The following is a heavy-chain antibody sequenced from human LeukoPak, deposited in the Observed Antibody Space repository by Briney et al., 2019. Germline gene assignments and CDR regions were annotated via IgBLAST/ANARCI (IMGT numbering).Heavy chain of an antibody. Sequence: ASVKVSCKASGYTFTSYAMHWVRQAPGQRLEWMGWINAGNGNTKYSQKFQGRVTMTRNTSISTAYMELSSLRSEDTAVYYCARSYYYDSSGYYAPRAFDIWGQGTMVTVSS. D-gene: IGHD3-22*01. CDR2: INAGNGNT. CDR1: GYTFTSYA. V-gene: IGHV1-3*01. J-gene: IGHJ3*02. CDR3: ARSYYYDSSGYYAPRAFDI.